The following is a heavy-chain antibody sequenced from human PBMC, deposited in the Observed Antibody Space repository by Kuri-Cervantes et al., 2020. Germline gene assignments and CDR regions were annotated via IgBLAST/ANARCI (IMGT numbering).Heavy chain of an antibody. CDR3: AADRRSYDYVWGSYRVNFDY. D-gene: IGHD3-16*02. V-gene: IGHV1-58*02. CDR2: IVVGSGNT. CDR1: GYTFTSYA. Sequence: SVKVSCKASGYTFTSYAMHWVRQAPGQRLEWIGWIVVGSGNTNYAQKFQERVTITRDMSTSTAYMELSSLRSEDTAVYYCAADRRSYDYVWGSYRVNFDYWGQGTLVTVSS. J-gene: IGHJ4*02.